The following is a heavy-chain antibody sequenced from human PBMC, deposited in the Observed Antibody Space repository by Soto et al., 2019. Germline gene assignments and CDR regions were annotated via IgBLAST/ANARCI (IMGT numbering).Heavy chain of an antibody. Sequence: LRLSCAASGFTFSSYAMSWVRQAPGEGLEWVSAISGSGGSTYYADSVKGRFTISRDNSKNTLYLQMNSLRAEDTAVYYCATLTKERYDSSGYYYYWRRSFDYWGQGTLVTVSS. J-gene: IGHJ4*02. V-gene: IGHV3-23*01. D-gene: IGHD3-22*01. CDR1: GFTFSSYA. CDR3: ATLTKERYDSSGYYYYWRRSFDY. CDR2: ISGSGGST.